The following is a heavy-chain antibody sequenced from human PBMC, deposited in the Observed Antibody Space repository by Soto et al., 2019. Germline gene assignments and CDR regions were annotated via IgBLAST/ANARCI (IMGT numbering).Heavy chain of an antibody. D-gene: IGHD3-22*01. Sequence: ASETLSLTCTVSGGSISSGDYYWSWIRQPPGKGLEWIGYIYYSGSTYYNPSLKSRVTISVDTSKNQFSLKLSSVTAADTAVYYCARSTYYYDSSGYNFDYWGQGTLVTVSS. J-gene: IGHJ4*02. CDR3: ARSTYYYDSSGYNFDY. CDR2: IYYSGST. CDR1: GGSISSGDYY. V-gene: IGHV4-30-4*01.